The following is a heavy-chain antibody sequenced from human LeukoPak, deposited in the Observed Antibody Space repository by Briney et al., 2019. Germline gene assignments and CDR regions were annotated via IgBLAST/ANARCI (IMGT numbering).Heavy chain of an antibody. V-gene: IGHV3-48*01. Sequence: PGGSLRLSCVASGFIFTSYGMNWVRQAPGKGLEWVSYISSSSSTIYYADSVKGRFTISRDNAKNSLYLQMNSLRAEDTAVYYCARDIIAAAGFFDYWGQGTLVTVSS. J-gene: IGHJ4*02. D-gene: IGHD6-13*01. CDR1: GFIFTSYG. CDR2: ISSSSSTI. CDR3: ARDIIAAAGFFDY.